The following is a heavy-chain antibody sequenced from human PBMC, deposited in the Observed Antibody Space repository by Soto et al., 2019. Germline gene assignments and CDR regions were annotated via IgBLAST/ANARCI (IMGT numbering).Heavy chain of an antibody. CDR3: ARLLTDNWFDP. J-gene: IGHJ5*02. V-gene: IGHV4-31*03. D-gene: IGHD3-16*01. CDR1: GGSIGSDNFY. Sequence: PSDTVSLTCPVPGGSIGSDNFYWSWIRQHPGKGLEWIGYIYYSGSTYYNPSLKSRVTISVDTSKNQFSLTLSSLTAADTAVYYCARLLTDNWFDPWGQGTLVTVSS. CDR2: IYYSGST.